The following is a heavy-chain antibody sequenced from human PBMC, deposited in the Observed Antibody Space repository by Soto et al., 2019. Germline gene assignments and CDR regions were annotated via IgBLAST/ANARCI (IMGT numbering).Heavy chain of an antibody. CDR3: ARSSQWLVGGLDY. Sequence: EVQLVESGGGLVQPGGSLRLSCAASGFTFSSYNMNWVRQAPGKGLEWVSYISSSSSTIYYADSVKGRFTISRDNAKNSLYRQMNSLRAEDTAVYYCARSSQWLVGGLDYWGQGTLVTVSS. CDR1: GFTFSSYN. V-gene: IGHV3-48*01. J-gene: IGHJ4*02. CDR2: ISSSSSTI. D-gene: IGHD6-19*01.